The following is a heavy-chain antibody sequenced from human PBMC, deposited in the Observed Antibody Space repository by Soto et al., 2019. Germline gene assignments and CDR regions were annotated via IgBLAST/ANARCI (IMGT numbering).Heavy chain of an antibody. CDR1: GGSISSGGYY. Sequence: SETLSLTCTVSGGSISSGGYYWSWIRQHPGKGLEWIGYIYYSGSTYYNPSLKSRVTISVDTSKNQFSLKLSCVTAADTAVYYSPRHLGPSYWNHTFDYCGQGTLVTVSS. J-gene: IGHJ4*02. CDR3: PRHLGPSYWNHTFDY. D-gene: IGHD1-1*01. CDR2: IYYSGST. V-gene: IGHV4-31*03.